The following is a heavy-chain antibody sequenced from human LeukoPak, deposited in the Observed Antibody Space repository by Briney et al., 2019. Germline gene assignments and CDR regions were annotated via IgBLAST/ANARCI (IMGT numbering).Heavy chain of an antibody. J-gene: IGHJ4*02. D-gene: IGHD1-26*01. CDR2: ISGSGGST. CDR3: AFVGFTKQAY. CDR1: GFTFSNYA. V-gene: IGHV3-23*01. Sequence: PGGSLRLSCAASGFTFSNYAMTWVRQAPGKGLEWVSAISGSGGSTYYADSVKGQFTISRDNSKSTVYLQMNSLRAEDTAVYYCAFVGFTKQAYWGQGTLVTVSS.